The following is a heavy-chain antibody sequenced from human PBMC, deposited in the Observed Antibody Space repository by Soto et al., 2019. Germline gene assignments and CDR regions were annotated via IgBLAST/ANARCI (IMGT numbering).Heavy chain of an antibody. Sequence: GGSLRLSCAASDYTFSTYSMNWVRQAPGKGLEWVAVISYDGSNKYYADSVKGRFTISRDNSKNTLYLQMNSLRAEDTAVYYCAREGRLHDYGNYFDYWGQGTLVTVSS. D-gene: IGHD4-17*01. CDR1: DYTFSTYS. CDR2: ISYDGSNK. V-gene: IGHV3-30*03. J-gene: IGHJ4*02. CDR3: AREGRLHDYGNYFDY.